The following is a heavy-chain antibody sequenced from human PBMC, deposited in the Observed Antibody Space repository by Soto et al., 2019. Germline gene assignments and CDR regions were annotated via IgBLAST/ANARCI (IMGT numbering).Heavy chain of an antibody. D-gene: IGHD2-21*02. Sequence: PSETLSLTCTVSGGSVSSSSYSWGWIRQSPGKGLEWIGTIYSSENTYYNPSLLSRVTISVDTSKNEFSLRLSSVTAADTAVYYCARDLWGYCGADCYPLDVWGQGTKVTVSS. J-gene: IGHJ6*02. V-gene: IGHV4-39*02. CDR3: ARDLWGYCGADCYPLDV. CDR1: GGSVSSSSYS. CDR2: IYSSENT.